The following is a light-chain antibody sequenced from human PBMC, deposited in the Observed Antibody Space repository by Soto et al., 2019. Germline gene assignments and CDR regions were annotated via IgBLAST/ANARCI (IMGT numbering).Light chain of an antibody. Sequence: EIVLTQSPGTLSLSPGERATFSCRARQSVSSSYIAWYQQKRGQAPRRLIYGASIRATGIPDRFSGSGSGTDFTLTISRLEPEDFALYYCQQYHTSPLTFGQGTKVDIK. V-gene: IGKV3-20*01. CDR2: GAS. CDR1: QSVSSSY. CDR3: QQYHTSPLT. J-gene: IGKJ1*01.